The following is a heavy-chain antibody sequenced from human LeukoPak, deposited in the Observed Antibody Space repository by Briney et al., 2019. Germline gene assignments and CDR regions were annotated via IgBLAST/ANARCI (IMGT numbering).Heavy chain of an antibody. CDR2: IYYSGST. V-gene: IGHV4-59*12. J-gene: IGHJ4*02. CDR1: GGSISSYY. CDR3: ARDTYYYDSSGPKYDY. Sequence: SETLSLTCTVSGGSISSYYWSWIRQPPGKGLEWIGYIYYSGSTNYNPSLKSRVTISVDTSKNQFSLKLSSVTAADTAVYYCARDTYYYDSSGPKYDYWGQGTLVTVSS. D-gene: IGHD3-22*01.